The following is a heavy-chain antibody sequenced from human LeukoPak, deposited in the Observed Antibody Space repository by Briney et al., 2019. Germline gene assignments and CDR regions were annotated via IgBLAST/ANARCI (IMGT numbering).Heavy chain of an antibody. J-gene: IGHJ5*02. CDR3: AKDRIAVAGTACWFDP. V-gene: IGHV4-59*01. CDR2: IYYSGNT. D-gene: IGHD6-19*01. CDR1: GGSISSYY. Sequence: SETLSLTCTVSGGSISSYYWNWIRQPPGKGLEWIGYIYYSGNTSYNPSLKSRVTISVDTSKNQFSLKLSSVTAADTAVYYCAKDRIAVAGTACWFDPWGQGTLVTVSS.